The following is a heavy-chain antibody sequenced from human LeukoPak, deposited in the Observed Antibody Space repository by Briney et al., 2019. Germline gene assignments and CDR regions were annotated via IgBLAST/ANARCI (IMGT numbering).Heavy chain of an antibody. J-gene: IGHJ6*03. CDR2: FQTSGSS. V-gene: IGHV4-4*07. CDR3: ARDRAHHGSRTYGDDFYYMDV. CDR1: GDSISSYY. D-gene: IGHD3-10*01. Sequence: SETLSLTCTVSGDSISSYYWNWIRQPAGKGLEWIGRFQTSGSSNYNPSLKSRLTMSIDTSKNQFSLKLTSVTAADTAVYYCARDRAHHGSRTYGDDFYYMDVWGIGTTVIVSS.